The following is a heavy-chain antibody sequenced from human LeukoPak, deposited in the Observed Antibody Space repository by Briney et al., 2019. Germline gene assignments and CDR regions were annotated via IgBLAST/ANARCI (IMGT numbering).Heavy chain of an antibody. Sequence: GGSLRLSCAASGFTVSSNYMSWVRQAPGKGLEWVSVIYSGGNTYYADSVKGRFTISRDNSKNTLYLQMHSLRAEDTAVYYCARNQAFDIWGQGTVVTVSS. CDR1: GFTVSSNY. V-gene: IGHV3-53*01. CDR2: IYSGGNT. J-gene: IGHJ3*02. CDR3: ARNQAFDI. D-gene: IGHD1-14*01.